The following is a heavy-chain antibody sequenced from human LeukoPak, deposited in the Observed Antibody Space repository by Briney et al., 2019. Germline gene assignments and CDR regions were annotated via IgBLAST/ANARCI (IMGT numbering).Heavy chain of an antibody. CDR2: IYSSGST. J-gene: IGHJ3*02. CDR1: GVSISSGSNY. Sequence: SETLSPTCRVSGVSISSGSNYWGWIRQPPGKTLEWIGSIYSSGSTYYNSSLKSRVIILIDTANNHFSLNLSSVTAADTAVYYCARSDGYGLVGIWGQGTMVTVSS. CDR3: ARSDGYGLVGI. V-gene: IGHV4-39*07. D-gene: IGHD3-10*01.